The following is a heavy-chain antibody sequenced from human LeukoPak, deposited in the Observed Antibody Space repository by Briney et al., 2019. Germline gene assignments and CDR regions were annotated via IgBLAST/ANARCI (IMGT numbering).Heavy chain of an antibody. CDR3: ARGDGYNYGYAFDI. Sequence: SETLSLTCAVYGGSCSGYYWSWIRQPPGKGLEWIGEINHSGSTNYNPSLKSRVTISVDTSKNQFSLKLSSVTAADTAVYYCARGDGYNYGYAFDIWGQGTMVTVSS. V-gene: IGHV4-34*01. D-gene: IGHD5-24*01. J-gene: IGHJ3*02. CDR2: INHSGST. CDR1: GGSCSGYY.